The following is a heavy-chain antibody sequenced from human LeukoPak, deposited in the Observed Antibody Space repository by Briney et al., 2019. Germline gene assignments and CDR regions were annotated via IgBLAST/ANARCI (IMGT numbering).Heavy chain of an antibody. CDR2: IYHSEST. CDR1: GGSISSGDYS. CDR3: ARVPPEGSHYYFDY. V-gene: IGHV4-30-2*01. J-gene: IGHJ4*02. D-gene: IGHD1-14*01. Sequence: KASETLSLTCAVSGGSISSGDYSWSWIRQPPGKGLEWIGYIYHSESTYYNPSLKSRVTISVDRSKNQFSLKLNSVAAADTALYYCARVPPEGSHYYFDYWGQGTLVTVSS.